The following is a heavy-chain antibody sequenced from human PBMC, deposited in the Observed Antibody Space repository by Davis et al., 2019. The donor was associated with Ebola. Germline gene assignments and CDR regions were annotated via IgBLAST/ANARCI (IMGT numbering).Heavy chain of an antibody. CDR1: GFTFSGSA. V-gene: IGHV3-73*01. J-gene: IGHJ6*02. CDR2: IGSKANSYAT. Sequence: GESLKISCAASGFTFSGSAMHWVRQASGKGLEWVGRIGSKANSYATAYAASVKGRFTISRDDSKNTAYLQMNSLKTEDTAVYYCLRGMDVWGQGTTVTVSS. CDR3: LRGMDV.